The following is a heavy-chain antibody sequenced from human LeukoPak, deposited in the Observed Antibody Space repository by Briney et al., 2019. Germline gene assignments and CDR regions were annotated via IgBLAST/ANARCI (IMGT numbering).Heavy chain of an antibody. CDR1: GGTFSSYA. CDR3: VVGGRNWFDP. Sequence: GASVKVSCKASGGTFSSYAISWVRQAPGQGLEWMGWMNPNSGNTGYAQKFQGRVTMTRNTSISTAYMELSSLRSEDTAVYYCVVGGRNWFDPWGQGTLVTVSS. J-gene: IGHJ5*02. CDR2: MNPNSGNT. V-gene: IGHV1-8*02. D-gene: IGHD4-23*01.